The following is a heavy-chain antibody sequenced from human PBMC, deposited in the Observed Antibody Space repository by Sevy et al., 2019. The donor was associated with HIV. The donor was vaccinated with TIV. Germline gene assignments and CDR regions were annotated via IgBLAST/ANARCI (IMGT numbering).Heavy chain of an antibody. CDR1: GGSITNPDYN. J-gene: IGHJ5*02. Sequence: SETLSLTCSVSGGSITNPDYNWSWIRQPPGKGLEWIGYIYYSGNTYYSPSLKSRVLLSIDTSKNQFSLSVNPVTSADTAMYYCARVTGPFGWSDPWGQGTLVTVSS. CDR2: IYYSGNT. CDR3: ARVTGPFGWSDP. V-gene: IGHV4-30-4*01. D-gene: IGHD3-9*01.